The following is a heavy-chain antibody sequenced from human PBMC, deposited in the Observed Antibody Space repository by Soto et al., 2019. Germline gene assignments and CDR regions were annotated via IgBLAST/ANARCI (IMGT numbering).Heavy chain of an antibody. D-gene: IGHD3-10*01. CDR3: AGDWGVWFGEDAFDI. V-gene: IGHV4-30-4*01. J-gene: IGHJ3*02. Sequence: QVQLQESGPGLVKPSQTLSLTCTVSGGSISSGDYYWSWIRQPPGKGLEWIGYIYYSGRTYYNPSLKSRVTISVDTSKNQFSLKLSSVTAADTAVYYCAGDWGVWFGEDAFDIWGQGTMVTVSS. CDR2: IYYSGRT. CDR1: GGSISSGDYY.